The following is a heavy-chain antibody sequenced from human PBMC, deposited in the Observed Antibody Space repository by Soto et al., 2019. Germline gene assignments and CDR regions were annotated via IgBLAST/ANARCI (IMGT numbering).Heavy chain of an antibody. D-gene: IGHD3-16*01. J-gene: IGHJ4*02. CDR2: ISWNSGSI. CDR1: GFSFDDYA. Sequence: GGSLRLSCVASGFSFDDYAMHWVRQAPGKGLEWVSSISWNSGSIGYADSVRGRFTISRDNAANSLYLQMNSLRVKDTALYYCAKDGLGFDYWGQGTLVTVSS. V-gene: IGHV3-9*01. CDR3: AKDGLGFDY.